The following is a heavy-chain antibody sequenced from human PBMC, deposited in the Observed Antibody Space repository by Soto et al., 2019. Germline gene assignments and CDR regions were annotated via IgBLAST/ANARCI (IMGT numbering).Heavy chain of an antibody. CDR3: ARYYDILTGSYYGMDV. Sequence: GASVKVSFKASGYTFTSYGISWVRQAPGQGLEWMGWISAYNGNTNYAQKLQGRVTMTTDTSTSTAYMELRSLRSDDTAVYYCARYYDILTGSYYGMDVWGQGTTVTVSS. CDR1: GYTFTSYG. J-gene: IGHJ6*02. CDR2: ISAYNGNT. D-gene: IGHD3-9*01. V-gene: IGHV1-18*01.